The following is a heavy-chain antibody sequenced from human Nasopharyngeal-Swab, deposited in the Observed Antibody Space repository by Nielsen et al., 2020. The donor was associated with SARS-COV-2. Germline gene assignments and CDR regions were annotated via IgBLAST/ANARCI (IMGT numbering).Heavy chain of an antibody. Sequence: GESLKISCAASGFTFSSYGMHWVRQAPGKGLEWVAVISYDGINKYYADSVKGRFTISRDNSKNTLYLQMNSLKTEDTAVYYCTTHSSPDYWGQGTLVTVSS. CDR3: TTHSSPDY. D-gene: IGHD6-13*01. CDR2: ISYDGINK. CDR1: GFTFSSYG. V-gene: IGHV3-30*03. J-gene: IGHJ4*02.